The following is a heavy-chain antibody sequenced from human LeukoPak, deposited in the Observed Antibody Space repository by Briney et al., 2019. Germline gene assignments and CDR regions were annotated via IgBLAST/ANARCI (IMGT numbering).Heavy chain of an antibody. Sequence: ASVKVSCKASGYTFTSYSISWVRQAPGQGLEWMGWISAYNGNTNYAQKLQGRVTMTTDTSTSTAYMELRSLRSDDTAVYYCAREPYCSSTSCYPYYFDYWGQGTLVTVSS. D-gene: IGHD2-2*01. CDR2: ISAYNGNT. CDR3: AREPYCSSTSCYPYYFDY. V-gene: IGHV1-18*01. J-gene: IGHJ4*02. CDR1: GYTFTSYS.